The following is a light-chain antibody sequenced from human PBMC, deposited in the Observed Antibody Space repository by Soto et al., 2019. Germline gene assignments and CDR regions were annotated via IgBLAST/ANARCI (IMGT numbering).Light chain of an antibody. V-gene: IGKV3-11*01. CDR3: QQRSNLYT. Sequence: EIVLTQSPATLSLSPGERATLSCRASQSVSSYLGWYQQKPGQAPRLLIYDASNRAAGIPARFSGSGSGTDFTLTISSLEPEDFAVYDCQQRSNLYTFGQGTKLEIK. J-gene: IGKJ2*01. CDR2: DAS. CDR1: QSVSSY.